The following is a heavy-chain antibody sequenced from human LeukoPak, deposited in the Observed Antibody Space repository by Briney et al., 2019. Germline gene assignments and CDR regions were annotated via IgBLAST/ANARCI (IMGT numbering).Heavy chain of an antibody. CDR3: AREQQWLYYYYGMDV. CDR1: GFTFSSYS. D-gene: IGHD6-19*01. J-gene: IGHJ6*02. V-gene: IGHV3-21*01. CDR2: ISSSSSYI. Sequence: GGSLRLSCAASGFTFSSYSMNWVRQAPGKGLEWVSSISSSSSYIYYADSVKGRFTISRDNAKNSLYLQMNSLRAEDTAVYYCAREQQWLYYYYGMDVWGQGTTATVSS.